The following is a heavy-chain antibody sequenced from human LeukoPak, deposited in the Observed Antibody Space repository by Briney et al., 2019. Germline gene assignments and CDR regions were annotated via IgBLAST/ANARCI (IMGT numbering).Heavy chain of an antibody. Sequence: AASVKVSCKASGYTFTSYAMHWVRQAPGQRLEWMGWINAGNGNTKYSQKFQGRVAITRDTFASTAYMELSSLRSEDTAVYYCARMGSSWGWYNWFDPWGQGTLVTVSS. J-gene: IGHJ5*02. CDR1: GYTFTSYA. D-gene: IGHD6-13*01. CDR3: ARMGSSWGWYNWFDP. V-gene: IGHV1-3*01. CDR2: INAGNGNT.